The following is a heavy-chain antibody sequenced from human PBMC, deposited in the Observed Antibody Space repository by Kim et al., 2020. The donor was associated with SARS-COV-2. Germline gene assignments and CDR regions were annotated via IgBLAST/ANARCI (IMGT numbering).Heavy chain of an antibody. CDR3: ASWYIAVAGGGFDY. D-gene: IGHD6-19*01. CDR2: ISAYNGNT. CDR1: GYTFTSYG. Sequence: ASVKVSCKASGYTFTSYGISWVRQAPGQGLEWMGWISAYNGNTNYAQKLQGRVTMTTDTSTSTAYMELRSLRSDDTAVYYCASWYIAVAGGGFDYWGQGTLVTVSS. V-gene: IGHV1-18*01. J-gene: IGHJ4*02.